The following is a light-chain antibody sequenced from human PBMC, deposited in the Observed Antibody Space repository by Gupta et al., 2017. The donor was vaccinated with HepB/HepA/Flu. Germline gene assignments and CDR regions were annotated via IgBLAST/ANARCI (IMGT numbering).Light chain of an antibody. J-gene: IGKJ3*01. CDR2: AAS. CDR3: QQANSFPFT. Sequence: DIQMTQSPSSVSASVGDRVTITCRASHDMTNWLAWYQQKPGKAPKLLIYAASSLQSGVPSKFSGSGSGTLFTLTISSLQPEDSATYFCQQANSFPFTFGPGTKVDIK. CDR1: HDMTNW. V-gene: IGKV1-12*01.